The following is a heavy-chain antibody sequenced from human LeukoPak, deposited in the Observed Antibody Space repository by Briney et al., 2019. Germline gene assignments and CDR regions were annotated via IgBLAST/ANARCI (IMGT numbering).Heavy chain of an antibody. D-gene: IGHD4-23*01. V-gene: IGHV3-66*01. Sequence: GGSLRLSCAASGFTVSSNYMSWVRQAPGKGLEWVSVIYSGGSTYYADSVKGRFTISRDNSKNTLYPQMNSLRAEDTAVYYCASPVAGYGGNSLDDYWGQGTLVTVSS. CDR1: GFTVSSNY. CDR2: IYSGGST. J-gene: IGHJ4*02. CDR3: ASPVAGYGGNSLDDY.